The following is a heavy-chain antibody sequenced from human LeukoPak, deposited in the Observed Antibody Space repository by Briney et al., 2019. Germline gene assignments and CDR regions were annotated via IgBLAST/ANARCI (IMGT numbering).Heavy chain of an antibody. CDR2: IYYSGST. CDR3: ARGSYSSSWFKY. CDR1: GGSISSSSYY. D-gene: IGHD6-13*01. V-gene: IGHV4-39*07. J-gene: IGHJ4*02. Sequence: SETLSLTCTVSGGSISSSSYYWGWIRQPPGKGLEWIGSIYYSGSTYYNPSLKSRVTISVDTSKNQFSLKLSSVTAADTAVYYCARGSYSSSWFKYWGRGTLVTVSS.